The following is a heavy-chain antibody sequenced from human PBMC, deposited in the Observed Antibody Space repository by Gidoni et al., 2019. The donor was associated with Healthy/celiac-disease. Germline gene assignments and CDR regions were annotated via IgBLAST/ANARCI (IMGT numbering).Heavy chain of an antibody. CDR1: GGSISSYY. V-gene: IGHV4-59*01. J-gene: IGHJ6*02. CDR2: IYYSGST. CDR3: ARDRLEGNYYYGMDV. D-gene: IGHD6-25*01. Sequence: QVQLQESGPGLVKPSETLSLTCTVSGGSISSYYWSWIRQHPGKGLEWIGCIYYSGSTNYNPSLKSRVTISVDTSKNQFSLKLSSGTAADTAVYYCARDRLEGNYYYGMDVWGQGTTVTVSS.